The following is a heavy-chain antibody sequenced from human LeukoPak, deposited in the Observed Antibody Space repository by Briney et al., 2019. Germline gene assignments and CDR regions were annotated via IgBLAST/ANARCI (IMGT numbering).Heavy chain of an antibody. CDR3: ARERAVAAPRELNFDY. Sequence: SETLSLTCAAYGGSFSGYYWSWIRQPPGKGLEWIGEINHSGSTNYNPSLKSRVTISVDTSKNQFSLKLSSVTAADTAVYYCARERAVAAPRELNFDYWGQGTLVTVSS. CDR1: GGSFSGYY. J-gene: IGHJ4*02. D-gene: IGHD6-19*01. CDR2: INHSGST. V-gene: IGHV4-34*01.